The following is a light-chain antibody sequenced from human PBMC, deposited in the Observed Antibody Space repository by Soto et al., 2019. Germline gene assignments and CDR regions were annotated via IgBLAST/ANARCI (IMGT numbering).Light chain of an antibody. V-gene: IGKV1-39*01. Sequence: DVQLTQSPSFLSASVGDIPTITCRASQSISSYLNWYQQKPGKDPRLLIYSASSMHGGIPSRFSGSGSGTDFTLTISSLQPADFAPYYCQQYHNTRARTFGGGTKVDI. CDR2: SAS. J-gene: IGKJ4*02. CDR3: QQYHNTRART. CDR1: QSISSY.